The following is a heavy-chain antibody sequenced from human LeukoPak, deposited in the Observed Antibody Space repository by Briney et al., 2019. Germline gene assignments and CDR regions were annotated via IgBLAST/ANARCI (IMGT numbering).Heavy chain of an antibody. J-gene: IGHJ5*02. CDR1: GGSISGYY. CDR3: ARRYSSGWYGGVGP. V-gene: IGHV4-34*01. D-gene: IGHD6-19*01. Sequence: SETLSLTCTVSGGSISGYYWSWIRQPPGKGLEWIGEINHSGSTNYNPSLKSRVTISVDTSKNQFSLKLSSVTAADTAVYYCARRYSSGWYGGVGPWGQGTLVTVSS. CDR2: INHSGST.